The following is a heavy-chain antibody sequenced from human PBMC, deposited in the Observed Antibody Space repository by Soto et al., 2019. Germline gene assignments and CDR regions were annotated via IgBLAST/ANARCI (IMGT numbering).Heavy chain of an antibody. V-gene: IGHV4-34*01. CDR3: ARYCPGIAGDRFDY. Sequence: QVQLQQWGAGLLKPSESLSLTCAVYGGSFSGYYWSWMRQPPGKGLEWIGEINHSGGTNYNPSRKSRVTISVDTPKNHFSLKLRSVTAADTAVYYCARYCPGIAGDRFDYRGQGTLVTGSS. D-gene: IGHD6-13*01. CDR1: GGSFSGYY. CDR2: INHSGGT. J-gene: IGHJ4*02.